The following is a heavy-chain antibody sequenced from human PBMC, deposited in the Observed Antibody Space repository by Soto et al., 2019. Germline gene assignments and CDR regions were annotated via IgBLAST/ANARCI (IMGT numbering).Heavy chain of an antibody. CDR2: ISSSSSTI. CDR3: ARRSTMVRGVIPDYFDY. V-gene: IGHV3-48*01. D-gene: IGHD3-10*01. Sequence: EVQLVESGGGLVQPGGSLRLSCAASGFTLSSYSMNWVRQAPGKGLEWVSYISSSSSTIYYADSVKGRFTISRDNAKNSLYLQMNSLRAEDTAVYYCARRSTMVRGVIPDYFDYWGQGTLVTVSS. J-gene: IGHJ4*02. CDR1: GFTLSSYS.